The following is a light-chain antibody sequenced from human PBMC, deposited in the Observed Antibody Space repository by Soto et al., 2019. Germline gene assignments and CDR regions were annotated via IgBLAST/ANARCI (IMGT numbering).Light chain of an antibody. CDR1: SSDVGSHNL. Sequence: QSVLTQPASVSGSPGQSITISCTGTSSDVGSHNLVSWYQQHPGQAPKLTIYVVSKRPLGVSTRFSASKSGNTASLTISGLQAEDEADYYCCSYGGSRAVFGGGTQLTVL. V-gene: IGLV2-23*02. J-gene: IGLJ7*01. CDR2: VVS. CDR3: CSYGGSRAV.